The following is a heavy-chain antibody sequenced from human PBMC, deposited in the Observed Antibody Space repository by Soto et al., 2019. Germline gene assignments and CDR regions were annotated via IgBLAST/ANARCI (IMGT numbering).Heavy chain of an antibody. CDR1: GFSPSTSGVG. CDR3: PHRRYTSMVLDY. CDR2: IYWDDDK. Sequence: QITLKESGPTLVKPTQTLTLTCTLSGFSPSTSGVGVGWIRQPPGKALEWLAHIYWDDDKRYSPSLKSRLTITKDTSKNQVVLTMTNMDPVDTATYYWPHRRYTSMVLDYWGQGTLVTVCS. D-gene: IGHD5-18*01. J-gene: IGHJ4*02. V-gene: IGHV2-5*02.